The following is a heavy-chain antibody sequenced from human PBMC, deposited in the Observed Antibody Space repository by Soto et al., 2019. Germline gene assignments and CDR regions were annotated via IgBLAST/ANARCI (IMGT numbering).Heavy chain of an antibody. D-gene: IGHD3-9*01. Sequence: PGGSLRLSCAASGFTFSSYGMHWVRQAPGKGLEWVAVIWYDGSNKYYADSVKGRFTISRDNSKNTLYLQMNSLRAEDTAVYYCARPRSYDILTGYYIGKYYYYGMDVWGQGTTVTVSS. V-gene: IGHV3-33*01. J-gene: IGHJ6*02. CDR3: ARPRSYDILTGYYIGKYYYYGMDV. CDR2: IWYDGSNK. CDR1: GFTFSSYG.